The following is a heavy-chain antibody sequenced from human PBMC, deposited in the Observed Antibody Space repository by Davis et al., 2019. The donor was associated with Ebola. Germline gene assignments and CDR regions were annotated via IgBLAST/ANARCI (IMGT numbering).Heavy chain of an antibody. CDR3: ATVRAHSRHDN. V-gene: IGHV1-24*01. J-gene: IGHJ4*02. D-gene: IGHD3-22*01. CDR1: PYSLTVLA. CDR2: FDPEDGEI. Sequence: AASVKVSCKVPPYSLTVLALQWVRQAPGKGLEWMGGFDPEDGEIVYAQKFQGRVTMTEDTSTDTAYMELSSLRSGDTAIYYCATVRAHSRHDNWGQGTLVTVAS.